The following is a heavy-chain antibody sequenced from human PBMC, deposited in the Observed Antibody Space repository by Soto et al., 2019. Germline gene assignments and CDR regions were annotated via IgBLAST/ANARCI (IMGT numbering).Heavy chain of an antibody. V-gene: IGHV4-59*08. Sequence: PSETLSLTCTVSGGSISSYYWSWIRQPPGKGLEWIGYIYYSGSTNYNPSLKSRVTISVDTSKNQFSLKLSSVTAADTAVYYCARHVHEDAEYFQHWGQGTLVTVSS. CDR1: GGSISSYY. CDR2: IYYSGST. CDR3: ARHVHEDAEYFQH. J-gene: IGHJ1*01. D-gene: IGHD2-15*01.